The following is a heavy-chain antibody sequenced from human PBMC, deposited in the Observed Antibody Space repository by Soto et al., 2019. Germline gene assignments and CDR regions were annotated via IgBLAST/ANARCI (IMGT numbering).Heavy chain of an antibody. CDR3: ARDPPPSEYSGYDWLDW. CDR2: IIPSLGIA. CDR1: GGTFSSYT. Sequence: ASVKVSCKASGGTFSSYTISWVRQAPGQGLEWMGRIIPSLGIANYAQKFQGRVTTTADKSTSTAYMELSSPGSEDTAVYYCARDPPPSEYSGYDWLDWWGQGTLVTVSS. D-gene: IGHD5-12*01. J-gene: IGHJ4*02. V-gene: IGHV1-69*04.